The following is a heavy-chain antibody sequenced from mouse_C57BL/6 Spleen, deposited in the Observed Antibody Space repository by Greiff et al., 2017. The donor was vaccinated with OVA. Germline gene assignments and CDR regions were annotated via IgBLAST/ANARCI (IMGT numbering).Heavy chain of an antibody. CDR1: GYTFTSYW. J-gene: IGHJ3*01. CDR3: ARASSY. CDR2: IDPSDSYT. V-gene: IGHV1-50*01. Sequence: QDQLQQPGAELVKPGASVKLSCKASGYTFTSYWMQWVKQRPGQGLEWIGEIDPSDSYTNYNQKFKGKATLTVDTSSSTAYMQLSSLTSEDSAVYYCARASSYWGQGTLVTVSA.